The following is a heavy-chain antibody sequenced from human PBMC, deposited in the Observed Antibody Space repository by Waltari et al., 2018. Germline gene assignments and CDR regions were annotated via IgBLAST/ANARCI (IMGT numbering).Heavy chain of an antibody. Sequence: EVQLVESGGGLVQPGGSLRLSCAASGFTFSSSSMNWVRQAPGKGLEWVSYISSSSSTIYYADSVKGRFTISRDNAKNSLYLQMNSLRAEDTAVYYCARERRGWFDPWGQGTLVTVSS. V-gene: IGHV3-48*01. CDR1: GFTFSSSS. CDR3: ARERRGWFDP. J-gene: IGHJ5*02. CDR2: ISSSSSTI.